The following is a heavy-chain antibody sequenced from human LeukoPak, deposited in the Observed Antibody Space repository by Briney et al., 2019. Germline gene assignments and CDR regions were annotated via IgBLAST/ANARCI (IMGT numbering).Heavy chain of an antibody. Sequence: GGSLRLSCAASGFTFSSYAMYWVRQAPGQGLECVSGIFGSGGSTHYADSVKGRFTISSDNSKNSVYLQMNSLRAEDTAVYYCAKSTTGYSSGRFPGWPVDYWGQGTLVTVSS. V-gene: IGHV3-23*01. CDR3: AKSTTGYSSGRFPGWPVDY. J-gene: IGHJ4*02. CDR1: GFTFSSYA. D-gene: IGHD6-19*01. CDR2: IFGSGGST.